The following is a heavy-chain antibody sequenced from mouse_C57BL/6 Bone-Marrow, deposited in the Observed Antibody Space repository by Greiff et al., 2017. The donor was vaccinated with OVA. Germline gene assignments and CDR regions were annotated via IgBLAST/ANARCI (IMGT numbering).Heavy chain of an antibody. D-gene: IGHD2-5*01. V-gene: IGHV1-53*01. CDR1: GYTFTSYW. J-gene: IGHJ4*01. CDR2: INPSNGGT. Sequence: QVQLQQPGTELVKPGASVKLSCKASGYTFTSYWMHWVKQRPGQGLEWIGNINPSNGGTNYNEKFKSKATLTVDKSSSTAYMPLSSLTSEDSAVYYCARKYTYYSNYGFYYYAMDYWGQGTSVTVSS. CDR3: ARKYTYYSNYGFYYYAMDY.